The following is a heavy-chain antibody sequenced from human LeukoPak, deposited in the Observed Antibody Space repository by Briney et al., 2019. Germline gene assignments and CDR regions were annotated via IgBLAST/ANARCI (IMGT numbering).Heavy chain of an antibody. Sequence: ASVKVSCKASGYTFTGCYMHWVRQAPGQGLEWMGWINPNSGGTNYAQKFQGRVTMTRDTSISTAYMELSRLRSDDTAVYYCARDRYDSSGYYDTWGQGTLVTVSS. D-gene: IGHD3-22*01. CDR2: INPNSGGT. J-gene: IGHJ5*02. V-gene: IGHV1-2*02. CDR3: ARDRYDSSGYYDT. CDR1: GYTFTGCY.